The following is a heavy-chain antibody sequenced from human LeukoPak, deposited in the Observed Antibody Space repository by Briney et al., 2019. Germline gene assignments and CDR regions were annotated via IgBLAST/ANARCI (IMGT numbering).Heavy chain of an antibody. D-gene: IGHD2-2*01. Sequence: PSETLSLTCAVYAGSFSGYYWSWIRQPPGKGLEWIGEINHSGSTNYNPSLKSRVTISVDTSKNQFSLKLSSVTAPDTAVYYCARAPDIVVVPAAYYFDYWGQGTLVTVSS. V-gene: IGHV4-34*01. J-gene: IGHJ4*02. CDR3: ARAPDIVVVPAAYYFDY. CDR1: AGSFSGYY. CDR2: INHSGST.